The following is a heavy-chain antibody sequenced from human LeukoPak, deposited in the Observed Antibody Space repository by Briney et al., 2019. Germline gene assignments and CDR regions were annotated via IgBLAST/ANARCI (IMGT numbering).Heavy chain of an antibody. CDR1: GFTFSSYA. D-gene: IGHD3-3*01. J-gene: IGHJ4*02. CDR3: AKASLDYDFWSGYHTPEYYFDY. Sequence: GGSLRLSCAASGFTFSSYAMSWVRQAPGKGLEWVSAISGSGGSTYYADSVKGRFTISRDNSKNTLYLQMNSLRAEDTAVYYCAKASLDYDFWSGYHTPEYYFDYWGQGTLVTVSS. V-gene: IGHV3-23*01. CDR2: ISGSGGST.